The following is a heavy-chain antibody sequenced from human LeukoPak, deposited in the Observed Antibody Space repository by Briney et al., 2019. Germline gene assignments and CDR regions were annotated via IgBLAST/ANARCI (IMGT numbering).Heavy chain of an antibody. J-gene: IGHJ4*02. D-gene: IGHD1-1*01. CDR1: GGSISSYY. Sequence: SETLSLTCTVSGGSISSYYWSWIRQPPGKGLEWIGSIYHSGSTYYNPSLKSRVTISVDTSKNQFSLKLSSVTAADTAVYYCAGGTTGTTRQDYWGQGTLVTVSS. V-gene: IGHV4-59*04. CDR3: AGGTTGTTRQDY. CDR2: IYHSGST.